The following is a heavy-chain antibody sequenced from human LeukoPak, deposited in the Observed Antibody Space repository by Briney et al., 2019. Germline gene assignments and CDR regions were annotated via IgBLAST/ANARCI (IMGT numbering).Heavy chain of an antibody. Sequence: SETLSLTCTVSGGSISSYYWSWIRQPPGEGLEWIGYIYYSGSTNYNPSLKSRVTISVDTSKNQFSLKLSSVTAADTAVYYCAVERQGIDYWGEGTLVTVSS. J-gene: IGHJ4*02. CDR1: GGSISSYY. CDR2: IYYSGST. V-gene: IGHV4-59*01. CDR3: AVERQGIDY. D-gene: IGHD1-1*01.